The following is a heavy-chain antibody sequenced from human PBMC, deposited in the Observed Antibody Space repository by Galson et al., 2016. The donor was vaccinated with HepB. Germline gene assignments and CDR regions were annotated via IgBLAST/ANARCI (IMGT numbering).Heavy chain of an antibody. CDR2: INSGGNIK. V-gene: IGHV3-48*03. CDR1: GFIFSSYE. D-gene: IGHD5-24*01. CDR3: ATRDDLYRGF. Sequence: SLRLSCADSGFIFSSYEINWVRQAPGKGLEWVSYINSGGNIKYYADSVKGRFTISRDNAKNSVYLQMNSLRAEDTGVYYWATRDDLYRGFWGQGTLVTVSS. J-gene: IGHJ4*02.